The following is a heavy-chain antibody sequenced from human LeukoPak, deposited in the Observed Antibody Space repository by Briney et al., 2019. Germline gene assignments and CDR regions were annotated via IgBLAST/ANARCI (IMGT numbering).Heavy chain of an antibody. J-gene: IGHJ5*02. CDR3: ARDLLVTGDNWFDP. D-gene: IGHD2-21*02. CDR1: GYSFTSYY. CDR2: INPSGGST. Sequence: ASVKVSCKASGYSFTSYYMHWVRQAPGQGLEWMGTINPSGGSTKYAQKFQGRVTMTRDMSTSTVYMELSSLRSEDTAVCYCARDLLVTGDNWFDPWGQGTLVTVSS. V-gene: IGHV1-46*01.